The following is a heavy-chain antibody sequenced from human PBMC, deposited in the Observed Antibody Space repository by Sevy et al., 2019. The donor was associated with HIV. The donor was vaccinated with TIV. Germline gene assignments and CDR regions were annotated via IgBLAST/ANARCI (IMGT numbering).Heavy chain of an antibody. CDR1: GLSFTSAW. Sequence: GGSLILSCAASGLSFTSAWMSWVRQAPGKGLEWVGRIKSKTDGERTDYPAPVRGRFTISRDDSNNTLYLQMNSLETEDTAVYYCTTTLSTAHYMVVWGQGTTVTVSS. CDR2: IKSKTDGERT. V-gene: IGHV3-15*01. CDR3: TTTLSTAHYMVV. J-gene: IGHJ6*02. D-gene: IGHD2-2*01.